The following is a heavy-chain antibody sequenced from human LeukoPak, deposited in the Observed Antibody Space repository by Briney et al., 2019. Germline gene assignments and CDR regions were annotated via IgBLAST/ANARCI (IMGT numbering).Heavy chain of an antibody. J-gene: IGHJ4*02. CDR3: ASRITIFAVAGTLFDY. D-gene: IGHD3-3*01. Sequence: SVKVSCKASGGTFSSYAISWVRQAPGQGLEWMGGIIPIFGTANYAQKFQGRVTITADESTSTAYMELSSLRSEDTAVYYCASRITIFAVAGTLFDYWGQGTLVTVSS. CDR1: GGTFSSYA. CDR2: IIPIFGTA. V-gene: IGHV1-69*01.